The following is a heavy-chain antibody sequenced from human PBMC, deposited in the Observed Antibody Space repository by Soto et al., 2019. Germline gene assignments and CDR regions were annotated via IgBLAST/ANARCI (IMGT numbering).Heavy chain of an antibody. CDR3: ARLTDYYDSSGYYWNWFDP. V-gene: IGHV4-4*02. Sequence: SETLSLTCAVSGGSISSSNWWSWVRQPPGKGLEWIGEIYHSGSTNYNPSLKSRVTISVDKSKNQFSLKLSSVTAADTAVYYCARLTDYYDSSGYYWNWFDPWGQGTLVTVSS. CDR2: IYHSGST. J-gene: IGHJ5*02. D-gene: IGHD3-22*01. CDR1: GGSISSSNW.